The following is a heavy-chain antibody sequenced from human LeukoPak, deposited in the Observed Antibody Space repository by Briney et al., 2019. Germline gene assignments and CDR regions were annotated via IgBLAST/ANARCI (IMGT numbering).Heavy chain of an antibody. V-gene: IGHV3-7*01. CDR1: GFTFSSYR. Sequence: GSLRLSCAASGFTFSSYRMSWVRQAPGKGLEWVANIKQDGSEKYYVDSVKGRFTISRDNAKNSLYLQMNSLRAEDTAVYYCARQIAHYYDSSGTYLPDYWGQGTLVTVSS. CDR3: ARQIAHYYDSSGTYLPDY. D-gene: IGHD3-22*01. CDR2: IKQDGSEK. J-gene: IGHJ4*02.